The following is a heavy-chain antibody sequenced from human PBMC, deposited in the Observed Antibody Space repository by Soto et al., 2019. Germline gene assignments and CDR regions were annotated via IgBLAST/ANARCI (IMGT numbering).Heavy chain of an antibody. J-gene: IGHJ4*02. Sequence: SETVSLTCAVSGGCISSSNWWSWVRQPPGKGLEWIGEIYHSGSTNYNPSLKSRVTISVDKSKNQFSLKLSSVTAADTAVYYCARGDDFWSGYYRFWGQGTLVTVSS. CDR2: IYHSGST. D-gene: IGHD3-3*01. CDR3: ARGDDFWSGYYRF. V-gene: IGHV4-4*02. CDR1: GGCISSSNW.